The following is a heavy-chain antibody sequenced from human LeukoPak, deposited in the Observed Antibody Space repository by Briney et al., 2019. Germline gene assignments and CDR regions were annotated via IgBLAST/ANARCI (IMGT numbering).Heavy chain of an antibody. Sequence: GASVKVSCKASGYTFTSYDINWVRQATGQGLEWMGWMNPNSDTTGYAHKFQGRVTMTKNTSINTVYMELSSLRSEDTAVYYCARGNSNYWFDSWGQGTLVTVSS. V-gene: IGHV1-8*01. J-gene: IGHJ5*01. CDR3: ARGNSNYWFDS. CDR1: GYTFTSYD. CDR2: MNPNSDTT. D-gene: IGHD4-11*01.